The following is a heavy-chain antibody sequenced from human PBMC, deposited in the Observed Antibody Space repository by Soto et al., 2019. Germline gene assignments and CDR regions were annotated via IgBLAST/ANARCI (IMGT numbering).Heavy chain of an antibody. V-gene: IGHV1-18*01. CDR3: ARDGAQGENYHYYVMDV. CDR2: ISAYNGNT. CDR1: GYTFTNYG. J-gene: IGHJ6*02. D-gene: IGHD3-16*01. Sequence: VASVKVSCKASGYTFTNYGIRWVRQAPGQGLEWMGWISAYNGNTNYAQKLQGRVTMTTDTSTSTAYMELRSLRSDDTAVYYCARDGAQGENYHYYVMDVWGQGTTVTVSS.